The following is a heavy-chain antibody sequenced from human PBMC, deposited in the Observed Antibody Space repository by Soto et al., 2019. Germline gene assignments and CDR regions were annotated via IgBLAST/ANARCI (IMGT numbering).Heavy chain of an antibody. CDR2: ISSTGGST. J-gene: IGHJ6*02. D-gene: IGHD3-16*01. CDR1: AFNFSDSA. V-gene: IGHV3-64D*06. CDR3: VKDKGGKKGRFDCFYGMSV. Sequence: GGSLRLSCSASAFNFSDSAMHWVRQVPGKGLEYVSAISSTGGSTYYADSVRERFAISRDNSKNTLYRQMSRLGAGDTAVYYCVKDKGGKKGRFDCFYGMSVWGQVATVTVSS.